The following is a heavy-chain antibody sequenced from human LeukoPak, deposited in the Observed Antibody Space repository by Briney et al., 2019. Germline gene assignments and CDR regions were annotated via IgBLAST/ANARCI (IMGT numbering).Heavy chain of an antibody. D-gene: IGHD2/OR15-2a*01. J-gene: IGHJ4*02. V-gene: IGHV3-23*01. Sequence: GGSLRLSCAASGFTFSNCAMSWVRQAPEKGLEWVSGISGSGSSTYYADSVKGRFTISRDNSENTLSLQMNRLRADDTAIYYCAKSCNSGNCYYNYWGQGTLVTVSS. CDR3: AKSCNSGNCYYNY. CDR2: ISGSGSST. CDR1: GFTFSNCA.